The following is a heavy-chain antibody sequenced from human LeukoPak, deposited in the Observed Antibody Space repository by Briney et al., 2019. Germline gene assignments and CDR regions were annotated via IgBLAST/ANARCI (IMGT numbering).Heavy chain of an antibody. CDR3: AKDEPSYYDFWSGYYTAFFFGY. CDR2: ISGSGGST. D-gene: IGHD3-3*01. Sequence: GGSLRLSCAASGFTFSSYAMSWVRQAPGKGLEWVSAISGSGGSTYYADSVKGRFTISRDNSKNTLYLQMNSLRAEDTAVYYCAKDEPSYYDFWSGYYTAFFFGYWGQGTLVTVSS. V-gene: IGHV3-23*01. CDR1: GFTFSSYA. J-gene: IGHJ4*02.